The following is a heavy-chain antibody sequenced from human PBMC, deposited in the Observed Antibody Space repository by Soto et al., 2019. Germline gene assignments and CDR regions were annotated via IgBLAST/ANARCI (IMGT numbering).Heavy chain of an antibody. D-gene: IGHD3-22*01. CDR2: IYYSGST. J-gene: IGHJ6*02. CDR3: AASEYYYDSSGYPDSGYYGMDV. Sequence: SETLSLTCTVSGGSISSYYWSWIRQPPGKGLEWIGYIYYSGSTNYNPSLKSRVTISVDTSKNQFSRKLSSVTAADTAVYYCAASEYYYDSSGYPDSGYYGMDVWGQGTTVTVSS. V-gene: IGHV4-59*01. CDR1: GGSISSYY.